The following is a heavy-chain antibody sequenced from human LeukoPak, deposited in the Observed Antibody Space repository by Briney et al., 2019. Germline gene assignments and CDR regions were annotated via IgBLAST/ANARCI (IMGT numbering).Heavy chain of an antibody. Sequence: GGSLRLSCAASGFTFSSYSMNWVRQATGKGLEWVSYISSSSSTIYYADSVKGRFTISRDNAKNSLYLQMNSLRAEDTAVYYCARALTVVGATGGYYYYGMDVWGQGTTVTVSS. CDR2: ISSSSSTI. CDR1: GFTFSSYS. D-gene: IGHD1-26*01. CDR3: ARALTVVGATGGYYYYGMDV. J-gene: IGHJ6*02. V-gene: IGHV3-48*04.